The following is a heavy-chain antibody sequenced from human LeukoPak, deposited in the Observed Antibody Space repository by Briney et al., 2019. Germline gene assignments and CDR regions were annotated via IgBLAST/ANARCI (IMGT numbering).Heavy chain of an antibody. V-gene: IGHV3-48*03. CDR2: ISSSGSTI. Sequence: PGGSLRLSCAASGFTFSSYEMNWVRQAPGKGLEWVSYISSSGSTIYYADSVKGRFTISRDNAKNSLYLQMNSLRAEDTAVYYCARDRYDYVWGSYRCDYWGQGTLVTVSS. J-gene: IGHJ4*02. CDR3: ARDRYDYVWGSYRCDY. CDR1: GFTFSSYE. D-gene: IGHD3-16*02.